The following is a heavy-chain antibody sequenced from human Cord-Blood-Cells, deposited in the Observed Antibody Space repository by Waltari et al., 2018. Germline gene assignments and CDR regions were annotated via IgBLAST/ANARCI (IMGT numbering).Heavy chain of an antibody. J-gene: IGHJ4*02. Sequence: QVQLVESGGGVVQPGRSLRPSCAASGFTFSSYAIHWARQATGKGLEWVAVISYDGSNKYYADSVKGRFTISRDNSKNTLYLQMNSLRAEDTAVYYCAREGTIFGVVIMKYWGQGTLVTVSS. CDR2: ISYDGSNK. V-gene: IGHV3-30*04. D-gene: IGHD3-3*01. CDR3: AREGTIFGVVIMKY. CDR1: GFTFSSYA.